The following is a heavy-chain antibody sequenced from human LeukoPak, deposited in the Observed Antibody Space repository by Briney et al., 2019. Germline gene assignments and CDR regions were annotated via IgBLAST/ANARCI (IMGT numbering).Heavy chain of an antibody. V-gene: IGHV1-18*01. D-gene: IGHD6-19*01. J-gene: IGHJ4*02. CDR1: GYIFRNFG. CDR3: ARDYGSGQLDY. Sequence: ASVKVSCKASGYIFRNFGIAWVRQAPGQGPEWMGWINPSNGDSNYVEKFQGRLNMTTTTSTSTAYMELRSLRSDDTAVYFCARDYGSGQLDYWGQGTLVSVSS. CDR2: INPSNGDS.